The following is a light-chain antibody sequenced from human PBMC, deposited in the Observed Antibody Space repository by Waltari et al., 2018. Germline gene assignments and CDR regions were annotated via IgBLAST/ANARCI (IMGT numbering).Light chain of an antibody. CDR1: QYIVSN. CDR3: LQYGDWPPWT. V-gene: IGKV3-15*01. Sequence: ETVMTQSPATLSMSPGKTATLSCRASQYIVSNLAWYQQRPGQAPRLLIYGASSRATGVPARFSGSWSGTHFTLTISSLQSEDFAVYFCLQYGDWPPWTFGQGTKVEFK. CDR2: GAS. J-gene: IGKJ1*01.